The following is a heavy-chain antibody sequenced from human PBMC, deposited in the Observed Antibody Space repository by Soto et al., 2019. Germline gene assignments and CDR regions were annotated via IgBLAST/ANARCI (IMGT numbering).Heavy chain of an antibody. D-gene: IGHD3-16*02. Sequence: GASVKVSCKASGYTFTSYDINWVRQATGQGLEWMGWMNPNSGNTGYAQKFQGRVTMTRNTSISTAYMELSSLRSEDTAVYYCARGVRITFGGVIGYYLDYWGQGTLVTVSS. CDR3: ARGVRITFGGVIGYYLDY. CDR2: MNPNSGNT. V-gene: IGHV1-8*01. J-gene: IGHJ4*02. CDR1: GYTFTSYD.